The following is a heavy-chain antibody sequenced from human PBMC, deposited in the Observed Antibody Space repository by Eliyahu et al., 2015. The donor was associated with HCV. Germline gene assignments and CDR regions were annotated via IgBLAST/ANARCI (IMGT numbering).Heavy chain of an antibody. Sequence: QVQLVESGGGVVQPGGSLXLSCAASGFXFSNYAMHWVRQAPGKGLEWVAVISYDGSNKYYTDSVKGRFTISRDNSKNTLYLQMSSLRAEDTAVYYCAKDRGSFGIGEIDYWGQGTLVTVSS. CDR1: GFXFSNYA. D-gene: IGHD3-3*02. CDR2: ISYDGSNK. J-gene: IGHJ4*02. CDR3: AKDRGSFGIGEIDY. V-gene: IGHV3-30*18.